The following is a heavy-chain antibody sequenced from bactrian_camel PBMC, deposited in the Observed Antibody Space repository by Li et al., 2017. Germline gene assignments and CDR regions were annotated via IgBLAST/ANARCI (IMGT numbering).Heavy chain of an antibody. CDR2: IDSRGGT. CDR1: GNTVSRHC. V-gene: IGHV3S53*01. Sequence: HVKLVESGGGSVQAGGSLRLSCSAPGNTVSRHCMGWFRQAPGKEREGVAVIDSRGGTAYADSATGRFTISQNNAKGTVYLQMESLKFEDTAVYYCALAVPCMGWSMPAPKASDFGYRGQGTQVTVS. CDR3: ALAVPCMGWSMPAPKASDFGY. D-gene: IGHD6*01. J-gene: IGHJ6*01.